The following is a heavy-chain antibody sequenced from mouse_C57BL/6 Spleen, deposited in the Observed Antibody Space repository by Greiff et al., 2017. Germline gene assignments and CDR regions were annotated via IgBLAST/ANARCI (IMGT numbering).Heavy chain of an antibody. D-gene: IGHD1-1*01. J-gene: IGHJ2*01. V-gene: IGHV1-81*01. CDR1: GYTFTSYG. Sequence: QVQLQQSGAELARPGASVKLSCKASGYTFTSYGISWVKQRTGQGLEWIGEIYPRSGNTYYNEKFKGKATLTADKASSTAYMELRSLTSEDSAVYFCARPITTVVATDYFDDWGQGTTLTVSS. CDR2: IYPRSGNT. CDR3: ARPITTVVATDYFDD.